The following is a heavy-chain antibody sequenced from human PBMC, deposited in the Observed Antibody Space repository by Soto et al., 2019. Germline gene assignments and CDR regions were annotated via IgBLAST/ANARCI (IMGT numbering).Heavy chain of an antibody. CDR1: GVSISSRNW. D-gene: IGHD2-21*01. CDR2: IHPSGNT. V-gene: IGHV4-4*02. Sequence: QVQLQESGPGLVKPSGTLSLTCAVSGVSISSRNWWSWVRQPPGKGLEWIGEIHPSGNTNSNPSLKRRVPMSVDESKNQFSLKLTSVTASDTAVYYCSKVDAEYFVSRGDRWFDPWGQGTLVTVSS. J-gene: IGHJ5*02. CDR3: SKVDAEYFVSRGDRWFDP.